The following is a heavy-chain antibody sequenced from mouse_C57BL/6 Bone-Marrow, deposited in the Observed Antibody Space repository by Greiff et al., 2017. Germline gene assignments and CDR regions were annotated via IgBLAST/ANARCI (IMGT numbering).Heavy chain of an antibody. CDR3: TSYGSSYCWFAY. D-gene: IGHD1-1*01. CDR2: IDPETGGT. Sequence: QVQLQQPGAELVRPGASVTLSCKASGYTFTDYEMHWVKQTPVHGLEWIGAIDPETGGTAYNQKFKGKAILTADKSSSTAYMGLRSLTSEYSAVYYCTSYGSSYCWFAYWGQGTLVTVSA. CDR1: GYTFTDYE. V-gene: IGHV1-15*01. J-gene: IGHJ3*01.